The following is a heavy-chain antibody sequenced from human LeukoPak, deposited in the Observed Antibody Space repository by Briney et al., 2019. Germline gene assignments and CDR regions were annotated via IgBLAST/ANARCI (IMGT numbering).Heavy chain of an antibody. J-gene: IGHJ4*02. Sequence: ASVKVSCKASGYIFTGYYMHWLRQAPGQGLEWMGWINPNTGGTRYAQKFQGRVTMTRDTSISTAYMELSSLGSDDTALYYCASQQLQWRESYYFDDWGQGTLVTVSS. CDR3: ASQQLQWRESYYFDD. V-gene: IGHV1-2*02. CDR2: INPNTGGT. D-gene: IGHD5-24*01. CDR1: GYIFTGYY.